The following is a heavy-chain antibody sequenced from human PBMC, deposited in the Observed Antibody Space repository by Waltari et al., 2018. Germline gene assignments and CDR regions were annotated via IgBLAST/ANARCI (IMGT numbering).Heavy chain of an antibody. Sequence: QVQLVQSGAEVMKSGASVKVSCHASGDGSYSYEINWVRQAAGQGLEWMGGLNPNSGDTGYAQKFRGRVTLTGDTSTSTAYMLLSGLKSEDTAIYYCARGRDVFAGVDYNWFDPWGQGTLVTVSS. CDR1: GDGSYSYE. CDR2: LNPNSGDT. V-gene: IGHV1-8*01. J-gene: IGHJ5*02. CDR3: ARGRDVFAGVDYNWFDP. D-gene: IGHD2-21*01.